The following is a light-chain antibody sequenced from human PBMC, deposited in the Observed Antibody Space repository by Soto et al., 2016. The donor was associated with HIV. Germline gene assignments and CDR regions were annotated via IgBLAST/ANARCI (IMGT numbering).Light chain of an antibody. CDR2: RAS. CDR3: QQYENLPVT. J-gene: IGKJ4*01. V-gene: IGKV1-5*03. CDR1: QSISTW. Sequence: DIQMTQSPSTLSASVGDRVTITCRASQSISTWLAWYQQKPGKAPKLLIYRASNLQSGVPSRFSGSGSGTHFSFTITSLQPEDFATYYCQQYENLPVTFGGGTKVDIK.